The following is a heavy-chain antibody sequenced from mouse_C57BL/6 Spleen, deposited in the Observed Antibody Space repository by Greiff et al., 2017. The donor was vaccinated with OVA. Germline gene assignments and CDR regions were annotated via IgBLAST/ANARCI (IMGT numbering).Heavy chain of an antibody. CDR2: ISDGGSYT. CDR3: ARDPITTVPYWYFDV. V-gene: IGHV5-4*01. J-gene: IGHJ1*03. Sequence: EVQVVESGGGLVKPGGSLKLSCAASGFTFSSYAMSWVRQTPEKRLEWVATISDGGSYTYYPDNVKGRFTISRDNAKNNLYLQMSHLKSEDTAMYYCARDPITTVPYWYFDVWGTGTTVTVSS. CDR1: GFTFSSYA. D-gene: IGHD1-1*01.